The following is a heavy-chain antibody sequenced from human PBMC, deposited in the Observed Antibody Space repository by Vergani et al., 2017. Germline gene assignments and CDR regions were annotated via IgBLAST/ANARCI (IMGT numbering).Heavy chain of an antibody. D-gene: IGHD2-15*01. CDR3: AKDETGYCSSGSCPSDY. V-gene: IGHV3-23*01. CDR2: ISGSGGSA. J-gene: IGHJ4*02. Sequence: EVQLLESGGGLVQPGGSLRLSCAASGFTFSSYAMSWVRQAPGKGLEWVSAISGSGGSAYYADSVKGRFTISRDNSKNTLYLQLNSLRAEDTAVYYCAKDETGYCSSGSCPSDYWGQGTLVTVSS. CDR1: GFTFSSYA.